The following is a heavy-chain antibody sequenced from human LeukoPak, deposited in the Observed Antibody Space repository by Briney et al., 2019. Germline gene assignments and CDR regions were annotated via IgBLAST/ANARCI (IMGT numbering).Heavy chain of an antibody. Sequence: PGGSLRLSCAASGFTFGSYAMHWVRQAPGKGLEWVAYTSYDGSTEYYADSAKGRFTIYRDNSKDTLYLQMNSLRDEDTARYYCVREAGYCASVCLKSNWFDPWGQGTLVTVSS. J-gene: IGHJ5*02. CDR3: VREAGYCASVCLKSNWFDP. D-gene: IGHD2-21*02. CDR1: GFTFGSYA. CDR2: TSYDGSTE. V-gene: IGHV3-30*03.